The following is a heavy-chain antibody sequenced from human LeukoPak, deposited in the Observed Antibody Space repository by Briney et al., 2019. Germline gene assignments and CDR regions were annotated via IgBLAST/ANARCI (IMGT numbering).Heavy chain of an antibody. CDR2: INAGNGNT. D-gene: IGHD4-17*01. V-gene: IGHV1-3*01. CDR3: ARGPRDYRQYNWFDP. Sequence: ASVKVSCKASGYTFTSYAMHWVRQAPGQRLEWMGWINAGNGNTKYSQKFQGRVTITRDTSASTAYMELSSLRSEDTAVYYRARGPRDYRQYNWFDPWGQGTLVTVSS. CDR1: GYTFTSYA. J-gene: IGHJ5*02.